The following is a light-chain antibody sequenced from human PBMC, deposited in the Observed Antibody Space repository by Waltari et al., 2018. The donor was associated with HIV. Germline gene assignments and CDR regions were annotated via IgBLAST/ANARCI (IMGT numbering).Light chain of an antibody. V-gene: IGLV1-40*01. Sequence: QSVLTQPPSVSGAPGQRVTISCTGSRTNIGAGYDVHWYQQLPGTAPKLLIFRNGNGPAGVPDRFAVSQSGTSASLAIAGLQAEDEADFYCQSYDTSLGGWVFGGGTKLTVL. CDR2: RNG. CDR3: QSYDTSLGGWV. CDR1: RTNIGAGYD. J-gene: IGLJ3*02.